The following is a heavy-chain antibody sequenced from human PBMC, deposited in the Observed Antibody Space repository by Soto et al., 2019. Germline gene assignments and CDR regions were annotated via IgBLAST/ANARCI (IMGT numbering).Heavy chain of an antibody. D-gene: IGHD3-22*01. J-gene: IGHJ4*02. CDR2: ISSDGSDK. Sequence: QVQLVESGGGGVQPGRSLRLSCAASGFTFSSYGMHWVRQAPGKGLEWVAVISSDGSDKNYADSVKGRFSISRDNSRNTLFLQMNSLRPEDTAVFYCAKEPYDSTGFYYSFHHWGQGTLVTVSS. CDR1: GFTFSSYG. V-gene: IGHV3-30*18. CDR3: AKEPYDSTGFYYSFHH.